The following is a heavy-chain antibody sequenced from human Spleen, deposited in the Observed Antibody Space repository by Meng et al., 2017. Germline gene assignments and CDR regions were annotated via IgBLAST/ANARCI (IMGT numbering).Heavy chain of an antibody. CDR2: FVNYADT. Sequence: QVQLVQSGAEVKRPGASVKVSCEASGYTFNDYGISWVRQAPGQGLEWMGWFVNYADTYPAPKFQDRVTMTTDTHTNTVFMELRSLTSDDTAVYYCVRGTPGRSYCDYWGQGTLVTVSS. V-gene: IGHV1-18*01. J-gene: IGHJ4*02. CDR3: VRGTPGRSYCDY. CDR1: GYTFNDYG. D-gene: IGHD3-10*01.